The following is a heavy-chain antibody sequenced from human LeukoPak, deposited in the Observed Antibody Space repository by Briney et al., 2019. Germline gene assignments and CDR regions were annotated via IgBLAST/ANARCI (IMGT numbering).Heavy chain of an antibody. Sequence: SETLSLTCTVSGGSISSYYWSWIRQPAGKGLERIGRIYTSGSTNYNPSLKSRVTISVDKSKNQFSLKLSSVTAADTAVYYCARMGSEYYYYYMDVWGKGTTVTVSS. V-gene: IGHV4-4*07. J-gene: IGHJ6*03. CDR1: GGSISSYY. CDR2: IYTSGST. CDR3: ARMGSEYYYYYMDV. D-gene: IGHD3-10*01.